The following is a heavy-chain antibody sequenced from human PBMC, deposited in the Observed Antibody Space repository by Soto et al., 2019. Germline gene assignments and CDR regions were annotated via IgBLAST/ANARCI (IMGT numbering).Heavy chain of an antibody. J-gene: IGHJ5*02. CDR2: ISAHNGNT. D-gene: IGHD3-22*01. CDR1: GYTFTSYG. V-gene: IGHV1-18*01. CDR3: ARDSGGGVTDYYDSSSSWFDP. Sequence: VKVSCKASGYTFTSYGISWVRQAPGQGLEWMGWISAHNGNTNYAQKLQGRVTITADESTSTAYMELSSLRSEDTAVYYCARDSGGGVTDYYDSSSSWFDPWGQGTLVTVSS.